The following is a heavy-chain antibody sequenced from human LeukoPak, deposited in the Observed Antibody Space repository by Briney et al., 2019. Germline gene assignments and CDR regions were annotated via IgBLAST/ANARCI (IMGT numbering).Heavy chain of an antibody. V-gene: IGHV1-18*01. Sequence: ASVKVSCKASGHTFTSYAISWVRQAPGQGLEWMGWISAYNGNTNYAQKLQGRVTMTTDTSTSTAYMELRSLRSDDTAVYYCAREGGYSSADYYYYYYMDVWGKGTTVTVSS. CDR1: GHTFTSYA. CDR3: AREGGYSSADYYYYYYMDV. CDR2: ISAYNGNT. J-gene: IGHJ6*03. D-gene: IGHD6-25*01.